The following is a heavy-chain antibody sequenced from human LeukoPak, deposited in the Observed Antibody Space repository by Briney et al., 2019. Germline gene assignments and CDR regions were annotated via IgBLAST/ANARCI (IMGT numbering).Heavy chain of an antibody. J-gene: IGHJ4*02. Sequence: PSETLSLTCTVSGGSISSNNYYWGWIRQPPGKGLEWIGYIYYSGSTNYNPSLKSRVTISVDTSKNQFSLKLSSVTAADTAVYYCARVSGYDWESFYDYWGQGTLVTVSS. CDR1: GGSISSNNYY. D-gene: IGHD5-12*01. CDR3: ARVSGYDWESFYDY. CDR2: IYYSGST. V-gene: IGHV4-61*05.